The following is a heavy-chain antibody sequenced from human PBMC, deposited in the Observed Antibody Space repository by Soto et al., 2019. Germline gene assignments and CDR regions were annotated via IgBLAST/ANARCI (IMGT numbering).Heavy chain of an antibody. CDR1: GFTFSSYG. Sequence: GALRLSCAASGFTFSSYGMHWVRQAPGKGLEWVAVIWYDGSNKYYADSVKGRFTISRDNSKNTLYLQMNSLRAEDTAVYYCARDSVGDILTGYGMDVWGQGTTVTVSS. CDR3: ARDSVGDILTGYGMDV. D-gene: IGHD3-9*01. CDR2: IWYDGSNK. J-gene: IGHJ6*02. V-gene: IGHV3-33*01.